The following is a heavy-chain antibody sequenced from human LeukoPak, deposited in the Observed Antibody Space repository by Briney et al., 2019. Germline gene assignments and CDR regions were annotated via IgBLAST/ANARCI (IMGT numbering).Heavy chain of an antibody. V-gene: IGHV3-23*01. J-gene: IGHJ4*02. CDR3: AKDPGLRGYYGAFDY. Sequence: GGSLRLSCAASGFTFSGYAMSWVRQAPGKGLEWVSAISGSGGSTYYADSVKGRFTISRDNSKNTLYLQMNSLRAEDTAVYYCAKDPGLRGYYGAFDYWGQGTLVTVSS. CDR1: GFTFSGYA. D-gene: IGHD3-3*01. CDR2: ISGSGGST.